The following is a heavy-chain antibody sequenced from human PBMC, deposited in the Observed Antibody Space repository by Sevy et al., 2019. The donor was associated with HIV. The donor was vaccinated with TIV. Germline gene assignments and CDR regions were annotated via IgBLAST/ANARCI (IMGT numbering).Heavy chain of an antibody. Sequence: SETLSLTCAVSGYSISSGYQWGWIRQPPGKGLEWIGTIYHSGSTYYNPSLKSRVTISVDTSKNQFSPKVNSMTAADTAVYFCARVAAYWGQGILVTVSS. D-gene: IGHD6-25*01. J-gene: IGHJ4*02. CDR2: IYHSGST. CDR1: GYSISSGYQ. V-gene: IGHV4-38-2*01. CDR3: ARVAAY.